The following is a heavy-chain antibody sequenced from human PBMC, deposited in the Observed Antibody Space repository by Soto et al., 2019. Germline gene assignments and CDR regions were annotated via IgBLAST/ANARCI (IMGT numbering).Heavy chain of an antibody. J-gene: IGHJ3*02. Sequence: EVQLEESGGDLVQPGGPLRLSCAASGFTLSAYWMTWVRQAPGKGLEWVANINRDGSKKSYLDSVRGRFTISRDNVGNTLSLQMDRLRADDTALYYCARDVSPGSSSLYLDAFDIWGQGTRVTVSS. CDR1: GFTLSAYW. D-gene: IGHD6-13*01. CDR3: ARDVSPGSSSLYLDAFDI. V-gene: IGHV3-7*05. CDR2: INRDGSKK.